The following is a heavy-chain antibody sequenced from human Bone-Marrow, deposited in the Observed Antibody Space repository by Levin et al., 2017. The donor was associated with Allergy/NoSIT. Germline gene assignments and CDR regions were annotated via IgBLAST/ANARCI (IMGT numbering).Heavy chain of an antibody. CDR2: ISYDGSNK. CDR1: GFTFSSYG. J-gene: IGHJ3*02. Sequence: GGSLRLSCAASGFTFSSYGMHWVRQAPGKGLEWVAVISYDGSNKYYADSVKGRFTISRDNSKNTLYLQMNSLRAEDTAVYYCAKGVYYYDSSGYHDAFDIWGQGTMVTVSS. CDR3: AKGVYYYDSSGYHDAFDI. V-gene: IGHV3-30*18. D-gene: IGHD3-22*01.